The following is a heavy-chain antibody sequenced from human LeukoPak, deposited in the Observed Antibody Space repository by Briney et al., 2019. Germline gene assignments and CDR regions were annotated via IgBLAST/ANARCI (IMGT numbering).Heavy chain of an antibody. CDR3: ARATGYGIDY. CDR1: GGSISSYY. D-gene: IGHD3-9*01. Sequence: SETLSLTGTVSGGSISSYYWSWIRQPPGKGLEWIGYIYYSRSTNYNPSLKSRVTISVDTSKNQFSLKLSSVTAADTAVYYCARATGYGIDYWGQGTLVTVSS. J-gene: IGHJ4*02. V-gene: IGHV4-59*01. CDR2: IYYSRST.